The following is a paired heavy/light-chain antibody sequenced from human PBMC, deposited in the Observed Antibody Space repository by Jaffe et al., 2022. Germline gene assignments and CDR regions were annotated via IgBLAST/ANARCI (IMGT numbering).Heavy chain of an antibody. CDR3: ARPKRLSMVQKTFRAFEI. CDR2: IKHDGSDK. V-gene: IGHV3-7*01. CDR1: GFTFSNYW. J-gene: IGHJ3*02. D-gene: IGHD3-10*01. Sequence: EEQLVESGGGLVQPGGSLRLSCEASGFTFSNYWMSWVRQAPGKGLEWVANIKHDGSDKYYMDSVKGRFTMSRDNAKKSVYLQMNSLRAEDTALYYCARPKRLSMVQKTFRAFEIWGQGTMVTVSS.
Light chain of an antibody. V-gene: IGKV3-15*01. CDR2: AAS. CDR1: QSVSTN. J-gene: IGKJ5*01. CDR3: QQYNHWSPIT. Sequence: EIVMTQYPATLSVSPGETVTLSCRTSQSVSTNLAWYQHKSGQAPRLLIYAASTRATGIPARFSGSGSGTDFTLTISSLQSEDFAVYYCQQYNHWSPITFGQGTRLEIK.